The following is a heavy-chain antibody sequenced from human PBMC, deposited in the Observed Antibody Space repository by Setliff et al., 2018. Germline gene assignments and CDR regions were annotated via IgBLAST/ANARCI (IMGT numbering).Heavy chain of an antibody. J-gene: IGHJ6*03. CDR3: ARTARPNRYYNYMDV. V-gene: IGHV1-69*13. CDR1: GYSFTDYY. D-gene: IGHD3-9*01. Sequence: SVKVSCKTSGYSFTDYYIHWVRQAPGQGLEWMGWINPRFSTANIAQNFQGRVTISADESTSTVYMELSSLRSEDTAVYYCARTARPNRYYNYMDVWGKGTKVTVSS. CDR2: INPRFSTA.